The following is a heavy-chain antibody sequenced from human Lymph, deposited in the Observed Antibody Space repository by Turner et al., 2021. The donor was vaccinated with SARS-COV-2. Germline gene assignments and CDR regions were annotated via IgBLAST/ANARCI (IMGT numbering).Heavy chain of an antibody. CDR1: GFTFSYYW. CDR3: ARMGSSSWYFDY. D-gene: IGHD1-26*01. J-gene: IGHJ4*02. Sequence: LQLVDSGGGLVQPGGSLRLSCAASGFTFSYYWMSWVRQAPGKGLEWVANIKQDGSEKYYVDSVKGRFTISRDNAKNSLFLQMNSLIAEDTAVYYCARMGSSSWYFDYWGQGTLVTVSS. CDR2: IKQDGSEK. V-gene: IGHV3-7*01.